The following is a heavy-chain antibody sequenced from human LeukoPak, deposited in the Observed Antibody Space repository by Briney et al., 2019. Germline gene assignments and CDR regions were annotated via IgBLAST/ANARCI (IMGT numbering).Heavy chain of an antibody. CDR2: ISAGGGDT. D-gene: IGHD2-15*01. Sequence: GGSLRLSCAASGFTFSVYGMSWVRQAPGKGLEWVSAISAGGGDTYYAGSVKGRFTISRDNSKNTLYLQMNSLRADDTAVYYCAKDHLSCRAGRCYGDYRGRGTLVTVSS. V-gene: IGHV3-23*01. CDR1: GFTFSVYG. J-gene: IGHJ4*02. CDR3: AKDHLSCRAGRCYGDY.